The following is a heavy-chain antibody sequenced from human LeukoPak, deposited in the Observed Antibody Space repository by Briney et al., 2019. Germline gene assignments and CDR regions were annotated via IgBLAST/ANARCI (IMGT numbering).Heavy chain of an antibody. CDR3: ARGRIYFDY. V-gene: IGHV3-48*03. CDR1: GFTFSSYD. Sequence: PGGSLRLSCTASGFTFSSYDMHWVRQAPGKGLEWVSYISGSGGSTYYADSVKGRFTISRDNAKNSLYLQMNSLRAEDTVVYYCARGRIYFDYWGQGTLVTVSS. J-gene: IGHJ4*02. D-gene: IGHD2-15*01. CDR2: ISGSGGST.